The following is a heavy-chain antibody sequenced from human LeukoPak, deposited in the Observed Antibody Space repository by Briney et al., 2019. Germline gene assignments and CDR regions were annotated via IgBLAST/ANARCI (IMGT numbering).Heavy chain of an antibody. CDR1: GGSINSYY. CDR3: ASHSGGYAY. D-gene: IGHD5-12*01. V-gene: IGHV4-59*12. J-gene: IGHJ4*02. CDR2: IYYTDT. Sequence: SETLSLTCTVSGGSINSYYWSWIRQPPGKGLEWIGYIYYTDTYYNPSLKSRVTISLHTSKNQFSLKLSSVTAADTAVYYCASHSGGYAYWGQGTLVTVSS.